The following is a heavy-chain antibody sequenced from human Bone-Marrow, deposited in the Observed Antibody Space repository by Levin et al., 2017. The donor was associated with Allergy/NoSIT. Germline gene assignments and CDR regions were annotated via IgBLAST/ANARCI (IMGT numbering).Heavy chain of an antibody. CDR2: IIPIFGTA. D-gene: IGHD5-18*01. Sequence: KISCKASGGTFSSYAISWVRQAPGQGLEWMGGIIPIFGTANYAQKFQGRVTITADESTSTAYMELSSLRSEDTAVYYCARYSYGTNWFDPWGQGTLVTVSS. CDR1: GGTFSSYA. V-gene: IGHV1-69*01. J-gene: IGHJ5*02. CDR3: ARYSYGTNWFDP.